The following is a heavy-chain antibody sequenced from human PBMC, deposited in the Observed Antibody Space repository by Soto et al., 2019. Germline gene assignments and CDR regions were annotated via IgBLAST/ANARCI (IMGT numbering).Heavy chain of an antibody. CDR2: ISPIFGTA. V-gene: IGHV1-69*01. Sequence: QVQMVESGAEVKKPGSSGKVSCKASGGTFSSYAISWVRQAPGQGLEWMGGISPIFGTANYAQKFQGRVTITADESTSTAYMELSSLRSEDTAVYYCARAFERYYYDSSGYPVLGYWGQGTLVTVSS. J-gene: IGHJ4*02. D-gene: IGHD3-22*01. CDR3: ARAFERYYYDSSGYPVLGY. CDR1: GGTFSSYA.